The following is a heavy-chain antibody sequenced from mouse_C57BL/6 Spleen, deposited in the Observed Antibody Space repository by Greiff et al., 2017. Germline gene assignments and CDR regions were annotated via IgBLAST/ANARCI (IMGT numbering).Heavy chain of an antibody. J-gene: IGHJ3*01. CDR2: IRNKANGYTT. CDR3: ARSAYYAFAY. CDR1: GFTFTDYY. Sequence: DVQLQESGGGLVQPGGSLSLSCAASGFTFTDYYMSWVRQPPGKALEWLGFIRNKANGYTTEYSASVKGRFTISRDNSQSILYLQMNALRAEDSATYYCARSAYYAFAYWGQGTLDTVSA. D-gene: IGHD1-1*01. V-gene: IGHV7-3*01.